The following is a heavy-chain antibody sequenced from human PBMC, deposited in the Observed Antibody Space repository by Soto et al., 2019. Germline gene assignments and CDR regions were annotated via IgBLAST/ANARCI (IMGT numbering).Heavy chain of an antibody. CDR3: TRDYVMDV. CDR2: ISTTSTYI. Sequence: LRLSCAASGFTFSGDIMNWVRQAPGKGLEWVSSISTTSTYIYYADSVKGRFTISRDNANNSLHLQMNSLRAEDTAVYYCTRDYVMDVWGQGTTVTVSS. J-gene: IGHJ6*02. CDR1: GFTFSGDI. V-gene: IGHV3-21*01.